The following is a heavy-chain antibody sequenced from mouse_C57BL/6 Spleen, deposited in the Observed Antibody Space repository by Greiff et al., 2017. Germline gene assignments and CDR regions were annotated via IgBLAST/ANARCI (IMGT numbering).Heavy chain of an antibody. Sequence: EVKLVESGGGLVQPGGSMKLSCVASGFTFSNYWMNWVRQSPEKGLEWVAQIRLKSDNYATHYAESVKGRFTISRDDSKSSVYLQMNNLRAEDTGIYYGTGPGITTEGYYFDYWGQGTTLTVSS. D-gene: IGHD1-1*01. CDR2: IRLKSDNYAT. CDR1: GFTFSNYW. CDR3: TGPGITTEGYYFDY. J-gene: IGHJ2*01. V-gene: IGHV6-3*01.